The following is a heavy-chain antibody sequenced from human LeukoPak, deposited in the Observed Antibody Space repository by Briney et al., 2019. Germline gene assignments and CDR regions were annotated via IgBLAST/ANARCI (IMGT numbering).Heavy chain of an antibody. CDR2: ILYDGSNK. V-gene: IGHV3-30*18. D-gene: IGHD3-22*01. Sequence: PGGSLRLSWAASGFTFSSYGMHWVRQAPGKGLEWVAVILYDGSNKYYADSVKGRFTISRDNSKNTLYLQMNSLRAEDTAVYFCAKAYYYVGSGYYPADYWGQGTLVTVSS. J-gene: IGHJ4*02. CDR1: GFTFSSYG. CDR3: AKAYYYVGSGYYPADY.